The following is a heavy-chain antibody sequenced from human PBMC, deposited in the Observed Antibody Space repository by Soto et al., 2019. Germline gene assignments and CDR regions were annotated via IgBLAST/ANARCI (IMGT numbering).Heavy chain of an antibody. Sequence: PSETLSLTCTVSGGSISSYYWSWIRQPPGKKLEWIGYIYYSGSTNYNPSLKSRVTISVDTSKNQFSLKLSSVTAADTAVYYCARDAGYYYYGSGSPNWFDPWGQGTLVTVSS. CDR3: ARDAGYYYYGSGSPNWFDP. J-gene: IGHJ5*02. V-gene: IGHV4-59*01. D-gene: IGHD3-10*01. CDR1: GGSISSYY. CDR2: IYYSGST.